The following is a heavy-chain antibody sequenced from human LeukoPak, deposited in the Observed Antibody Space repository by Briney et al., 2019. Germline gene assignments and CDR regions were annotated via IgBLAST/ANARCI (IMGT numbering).Heavy chain of an antibody. Sequence: ASVKVSCKASGYTFTSYDINWVRQAPGQGLEWMGWINPNSGGTNYAQKFQGRVTMTRDTSISTAYMELSRLRSDDTAVYYCARDLARAVAGKYNWFDPWGQGTLVTVSS. V-gene: IGHV1-2*02. D-gene: IGHD6-19*01. CDR2: INPNSGGT. CDR3: ARDLARAVAGKYNWFDP. J-gene: IGHJ5*02. CDR1: GYTFTSYD.